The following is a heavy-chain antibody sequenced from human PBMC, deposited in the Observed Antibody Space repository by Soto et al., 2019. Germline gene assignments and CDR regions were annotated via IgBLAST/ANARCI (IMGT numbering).Heavy chain of an antibody. CDR1: GFTFSSYW. Sequence: GGSLRLSCAASGFTFSSYWMSWVRQAPGKGLEWVANIKQDGSEKYYVDSVKGRFTISRDNAKNSLYLQMNSLRAEDTAVYYCARVYDFFSNYYMDVWGKGTTVTVSS. D-gene: IGHD3-3*01. V-gene: IGHV3-7*01. CDR2: IKQDGSEK. CDR3: ARVYDFFSNYYMDV. J-gene: IGHJ6*03.